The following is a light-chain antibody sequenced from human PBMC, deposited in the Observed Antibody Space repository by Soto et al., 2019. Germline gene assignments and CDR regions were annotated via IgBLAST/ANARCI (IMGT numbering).Light chain of an antibody. V-gene: IGLV1-44*01. CDR3: AAWDDSLHGV. CDR2: STN. Sequence: QSVLTQPPSASGTPGQRVTISCSGSSSNIGSNTVNWYQQLPGTAPKLLIYSTNQRPSGVPDRFSGSKSGTSASLAISGLQSEDEADYYCAAWDDSLHGVFGGGTKLTVL. J-gene: IGLJ3*02. CDR1: SSNIGSNT.